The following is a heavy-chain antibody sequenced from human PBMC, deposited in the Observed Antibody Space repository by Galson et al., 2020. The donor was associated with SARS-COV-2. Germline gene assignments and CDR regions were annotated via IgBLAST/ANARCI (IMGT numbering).Heavy chain of an antibody. V-gene: IGHV4-39*01. Sequence: SETLSLTCTVSGGSISSSIYFWGWIRQPPGKALQWIGTTYDSGSTYYDPSLKSRLTISVDPSKNQFSLKLSSVTAADTAVYYCAGHGRGGLLFPFDYWGQGILVTVSS. J-gene: IGHJ4*02. CDR3: AGHGRGGLLFPFDY. CDR1: GGSISSSIYF. CDR2: TYDSGST. D-gene: IGHD1-26*01.